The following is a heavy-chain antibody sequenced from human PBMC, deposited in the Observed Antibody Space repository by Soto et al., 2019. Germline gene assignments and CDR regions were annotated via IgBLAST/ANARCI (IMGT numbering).Heavy chain of an antibody. Sequence: GGSLRLSFSASGFTFSSYWIHLGPQGPGEGLEWVAVIWYDGSNQYYADAVKGRFTISRDNSKNTLYLQMNSLRAEDTAVYYCARDNCSGGSCYLGAFDIRGQGTMVTVSS. CDR3: ARDNCSGGSCYLGAFDI. CDR2: IWYDGSNQ. CDR1: GFTFSSYW. V-gene: IGHV3-33*01. D-gene: IGHD2-15*01. J-gene: IGHJ3*02.